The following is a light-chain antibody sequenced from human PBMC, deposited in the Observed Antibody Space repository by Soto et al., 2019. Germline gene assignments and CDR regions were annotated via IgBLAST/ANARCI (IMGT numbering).Light chain of an antibody. CDR3: QTWGTGKGV. J-gene: IGLJ2*01. CDR1: SGHSSYA. CDR2: LNSDGSH. Sequence: QPVLTQSPSASASLGASVKLTCTLTSGHSSYAIAWHQQQPEKAPRYLMKLNSDGSHYRGDAIPDRFSGSSSGAERYLTISSLQSEDEADYYCQTWGTGKGVFGGGTKLTVL. V-gene: IGLV4-69*01.